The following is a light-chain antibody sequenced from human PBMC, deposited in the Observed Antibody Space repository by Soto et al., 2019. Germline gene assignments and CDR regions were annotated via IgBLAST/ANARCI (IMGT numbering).Light chain of an antibody. CDR1: QSVSSSY. CDR2: GAS. V-gene: IGKV3-20*01. J-gene: IGKJ1*01. Sequence: EIVLTQSPGTLYLSPGERATLSCRSSQSVSSSYLAWYQQKPGQAPRLLIYGASSRATGIPDRFSGSGSGTDFTRTISRLEPEDLAVYYCQQYGSSRLTCGQGTKVEIK. CDR3: QQYGSSRLT.